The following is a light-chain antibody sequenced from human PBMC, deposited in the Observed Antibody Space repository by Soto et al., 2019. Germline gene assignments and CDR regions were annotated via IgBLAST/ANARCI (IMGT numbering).Light chain of an antibody. CDR2: KAS. V-gene: IGKV1-5*03. Sequence: DIQMTQSPSTLSASVGDRVTITCRASHSISSWLAWYQRKPGKAPKLLIYKASSLQYGVPSRFSASGSGTEFTLTISSLQPDDFATYYCQQYNSYLTFGGGTKVEIK. J-gene: IGKJ4*01. CDR3: QQYNSYLT. CDR1: HSISSW.